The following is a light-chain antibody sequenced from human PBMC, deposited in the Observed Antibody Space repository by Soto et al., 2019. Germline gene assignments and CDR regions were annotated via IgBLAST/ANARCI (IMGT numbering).Light chain of an antibody. CDR3: QQYGSPLWT. CDR1: QTVGSAW. J-gene: IGKJ1*01. CDR2: STS. Sequence: ENVLTQSPGTLSLSPGEGATLSCRARQTVGSAWLAWYQQKPGQAPRLLLYSTSTRATGIPDRFSGSGSGTDFTLTISRLEPEDFAVYYCQQYGSPLWTFGQGTKVEVK. V-gene: IGKV3-20*01.